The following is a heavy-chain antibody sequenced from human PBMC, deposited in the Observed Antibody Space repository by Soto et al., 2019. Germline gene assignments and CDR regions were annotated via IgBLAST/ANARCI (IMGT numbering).Heavy chain of an antibody. J-gene: IGHJ5*02. Sequence: QVQLQESGPGLVKPSQTLSLTCTVSGGSISSGGYSWRWIRQHPGKGPEWIGYSYYSGRTYYNTSLKSRVTMSVDTSNNQFSLKLSSTTAADTAVYYCAKSVDPWGQGTLVTVSS. CDR2: SYYSGRT. CDR1: GGSISSGGYS. V-gene: IGHV4-31*03. CDR3: AKSVDP.